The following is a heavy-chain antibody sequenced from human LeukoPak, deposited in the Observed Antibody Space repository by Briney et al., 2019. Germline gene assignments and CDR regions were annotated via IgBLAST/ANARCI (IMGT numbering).Heavy chain of an antibody. V-gene: IGHV4-39*07. J-gene: IGHJ4*02. CDR3: ASEGWSYRSYYDF. CDR1: GGSVSNRHYY. D-gene: IGHD3-10*01. Sequence: SETLSLTCTVSGGSVSNRHYYWAWIRQPPGKGLEWIGNIYYNGSLHFSPSLESRLSISVDTSMTQFSLKLRSVTAADTAVYYCASEGWSYRSYYDFWGQGVLVTVSS. CDR2: IYYNGSL.